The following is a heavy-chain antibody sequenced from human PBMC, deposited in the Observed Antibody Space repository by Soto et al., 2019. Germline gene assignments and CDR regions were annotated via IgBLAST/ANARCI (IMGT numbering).Heavy chain of an antibody. CDR2: INPSNGST. V-gene: IGHV1-46*01. Sequence: ASVKGSCKASGYTFTRYYMHWVRQAPGQGLEWMGTINPSNGSTFYAQKFQGRVTMTTDTSTSTAYMELRSLRSDDTAVYYCARVLQYQLPPDAFDIWGQGTMVTVSS. CDR1: GYTFTRYY. J-gene: IGHJ3*02. D-gene: IGHD2-2*01. CDR3: ARVLQYQLPPDAFDI.